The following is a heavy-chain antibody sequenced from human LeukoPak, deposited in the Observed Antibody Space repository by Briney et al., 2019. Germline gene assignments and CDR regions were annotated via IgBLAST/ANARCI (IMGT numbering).Heavy chain of an antibody. CDR3: ATVGFYDILTGYFY. V-gene: IGHV1-24*01. D-gene: IGHD3-9*01. CDR1: GYTLTELS. CDR2: FDPEDGET. J-gene: IGHJ4*02. Sequence: EASVTVSCKVSGYTLTELSMHWVRQPPGKGLEWMGGFDPEDGETIYAQKFQGRVTMTEDTSTDTAYMELSSLRSEDTAVYYCATVGFYDILTGYFYWGQGALVTVSS.